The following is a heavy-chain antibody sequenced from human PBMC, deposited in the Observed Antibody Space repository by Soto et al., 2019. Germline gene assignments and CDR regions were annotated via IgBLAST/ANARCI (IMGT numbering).Heavy chain of an antibody. CDR3: ARNLHHYDSRGRTPSPEYFQH. CDR1: EFTVSSNY. CDR2: LYSGGDT. Sequence: EVQLVESGGNLVQPGGSLRLSCVVSEFTVSSNYMSWVRQAPGKGLEWVSVLYSGGDTYYADSVKGRFIISRDNSKNTLYLQMISRRAEDTAVYYCARNLHHYDSRGRTPSPEYFQHWGQGTLVTVSS. D-gene: IGHD3-22*01. J-gene: IGHJ1*01. V-gene: IGHV3-66*01.